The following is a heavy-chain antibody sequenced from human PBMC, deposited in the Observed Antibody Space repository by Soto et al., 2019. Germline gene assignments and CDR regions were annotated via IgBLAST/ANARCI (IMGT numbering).Heavy chain of an antibody. D-gene: IGHD1-1*01. V-gene: IGHV3-72*01. CDR2: IKIQGDAYTA. CDR1: GFTFGAYF. Sequence: GGSLRLSCAASGFTFGAYFMGWVRQPPGKGLEWVGRIKIQGDAYTAEYAASVKGRFTISRDDSRNSLFLQLSSLKTEDTAVYYCLREDYWKFDYWRQGTLVTVSS. CDR3: LREDYWKFDY. J-gene: IGHJ4*02.